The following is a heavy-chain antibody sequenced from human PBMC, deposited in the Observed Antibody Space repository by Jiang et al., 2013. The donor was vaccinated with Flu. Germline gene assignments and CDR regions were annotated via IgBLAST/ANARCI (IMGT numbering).Heavy chain of an antibody. D-gene: IGHD3-10*01. CDR3: ASDGGYYGSGVWAGMDV. V-gene: IGHV1-69*01. CDR2: IIALSGTP. J-gene: IGHJ6*02. Sequence: GAEVKKPGSSVKVSCKTSGGTFSGYTISWVRQAPGQGLEWMGGIIALSGTPSYAQKFQGRVTIIADESTSTVYMELSSLRSEDTAVYYCASDGGYYGSGVWAGMDVVGQGTTVTVSS. CDR1: GGTFSGYT.